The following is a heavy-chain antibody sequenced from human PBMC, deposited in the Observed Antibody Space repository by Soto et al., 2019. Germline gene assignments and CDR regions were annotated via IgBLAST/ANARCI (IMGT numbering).Heavy chain of an antibody. V-gene: IGHV3-7*03. Sequence: LRLSCAASGFTFSNYGMSWVRQAPGKGLEWVASIKQDGSEKYYVDSVKGRFTISRDNAKNSLYLQMNSLRAEDTAVYYCARDFKYWGQGTLVTVSS. CDR1: GFTFSNYG. J-gene: IGHJ4*02. CDR3: ARDFKY. CDR2: IKQDGSEK.